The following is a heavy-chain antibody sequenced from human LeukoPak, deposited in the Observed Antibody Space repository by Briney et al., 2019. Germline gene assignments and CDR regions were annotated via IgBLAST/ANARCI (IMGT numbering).Heavy chain of an antibody. Sequence: HPGRSLRLSCAASGFTFSSYAMHWVRQAPGKGLEWVAVISYDGSNKYYADSVKGRFTISRDNSKNTLYLQMNSLRAEDTAVYYCATQRGRWLFPYWGQGTLVTVSS. CDR3: ATQRGRWLFPY. J-gene: IGHJ4*02. CDR1: GFTFSSYA. D-gene: IGHD3-9*01. V-gene: IGHV3-30*04. CDR2: ISYDGSNK.